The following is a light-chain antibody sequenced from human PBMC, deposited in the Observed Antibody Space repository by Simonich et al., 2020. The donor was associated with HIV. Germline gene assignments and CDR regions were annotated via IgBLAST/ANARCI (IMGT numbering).Light chain of an antibody. J-gene: IGKJ3*01. V-gene: IGKV2-30*02. CDR1: QSLVHSDGNTY. Sequence: DVVMTQSLLSLPVTLGQPASISCRSSQSLVHSDGNTYLHWFQQRPGQSPRRLIHKVSNRDSGVPDRFSGSGSGTDFTLKISRVEAEDVGVYYCMQGTLPFTFGPGTKVDIK. CDR3: MQGTLPFT. CDR2: KVS.